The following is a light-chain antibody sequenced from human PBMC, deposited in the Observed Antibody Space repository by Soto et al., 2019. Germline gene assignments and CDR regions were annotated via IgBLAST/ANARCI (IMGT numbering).Light chain of an antibody. CDR1: QSLGGN. J-gene: IGKJ1*01. CDR3: QQRSNWPPWT. CDR2: RAS. V-gene: IGKV3-15*01. Sequence: EIVMTQSPATLAVSPGDTVTLSCRASQSLGGNLAWYQQKPGQAPRLFIFRASSRATGVPARFSASGSGTEFTLTISELQSEDFAVYYCQQRSNWPPWTFGQGTKVDIK.